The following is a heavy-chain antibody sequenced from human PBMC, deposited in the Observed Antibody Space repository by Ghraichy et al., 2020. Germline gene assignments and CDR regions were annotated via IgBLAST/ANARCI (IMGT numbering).Heavy chain of an antibody. J-gene: IGHJ6*02. CDR1: GFTFDDYA. CDR2: ISWHSGAI. D-gene: IGHD6-6*01. V-gene: IGHV3-9*01. CDR3: AKGSSTSATYFYSMDV. Sequence: LTCAASGFTFDDYAMYWVRQAPGKGLEWVAGISWHSGAIGYADSVKGRFTISRDNAKNSLFLQMDSLRTEDTALYYCAKGSSTSATYFYSMDVWGQGTAVTVSS.